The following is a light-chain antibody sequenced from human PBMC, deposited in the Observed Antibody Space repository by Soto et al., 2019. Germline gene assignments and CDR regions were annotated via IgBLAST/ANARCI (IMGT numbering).Light chain of an antibody. V-gene: IGKV3-20*01. CDR3: QQYGSAPYT. Sequence: EIVLTQSPGTLSLSSGERATLSCRASQSVSSNYLAWYQQKPGQAPRLLIYGASSRATGIPDRFSGSGSGTDFTLTISRLEPDDFAVYYCQQYGSAPYTFGQGTKVEIK. CDR1: QSVSSNY. CDR2: GAS. J-gene: IGKJ2*01.